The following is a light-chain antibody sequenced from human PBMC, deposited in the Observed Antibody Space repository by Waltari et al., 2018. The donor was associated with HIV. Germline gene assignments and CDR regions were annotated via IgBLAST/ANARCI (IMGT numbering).Light chain of an antibody. J-gene: IGKJ5*01. CDR2: AAS. CDR3: QNYDSVPVA. CDR1: RDISND. V-gene: IGKV1-27*01. Sequence: DIQMSQAPSSLSASVGDRVTITCRASRDISNDLAWYQQKSGEVPKLLMYAASALRSEVPSRFRGSGSGTDFTLTINGLQPEDVGSYYCQNYDSVPVAFGQGTRLEI.